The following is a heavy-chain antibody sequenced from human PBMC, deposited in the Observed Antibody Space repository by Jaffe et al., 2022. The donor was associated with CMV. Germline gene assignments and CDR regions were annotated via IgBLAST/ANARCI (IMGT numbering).Heavy chain of an antibody. CDR3: ARDYYYDTSGYQDY. CDR2: IWYDGSEK. Sequence: QVQLVESGGGVVQPGRSLRLSCAASGFTFSSHAMHWVRQAPGKGLEWVALIWYDGSEKYYGEFAKGRFTISRDNSKNTLYLQMNSLRGEDTAMYYCARDYYYDTSGYQDYWGQGTLVTVSS. CDR1: GFTFSSHA. V-gene: IGHV3-33*01. D-gene: IGHD3-22*01. J-gene: IGHJ4*02.